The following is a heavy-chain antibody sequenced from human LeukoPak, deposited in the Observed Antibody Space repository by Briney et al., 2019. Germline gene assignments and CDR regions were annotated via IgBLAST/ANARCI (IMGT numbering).Heavy chain of an antibody. CDR3: ARGLAYCSSTSCRTFDY. J-gene: IGHJ4*02. D-gene: IGHD2-2*01. Sequence: GGSLRLSCAASGFTFSSYSVNWVRQAPGKGLGWVSYISSSSSTIYYADSVKGRFTISRDNAKNSLYLQMNSLRAEDTAVYYCARGLAYCSSTSCRTFDYWGQGTLVTVSS. V-gene: IGHV3-48*01. CDR1: GFTFSSYS. CDR2: ISSSSSTI.